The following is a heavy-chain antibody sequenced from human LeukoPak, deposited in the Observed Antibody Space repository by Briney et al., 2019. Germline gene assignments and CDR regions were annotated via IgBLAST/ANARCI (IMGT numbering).Heavy chain of an antibody. CDR2: IYYSGST. Sequence: SETLSLTCTVSGGSISSHYWSWIRQPPGKGLEWIGYIYYSGSTNYNPSLKSRVTISVDTSKNQFSLKLSSVTAADTAVYYCARAVYDFWSGYYERTDAFDIWGHGTMVTVSS. D-gene: IGHD3-3*01. J-gene: IGHJ3*02. CDR3: ARAVYDFWSGYYERTDAFDI. CDR1: GGSISSHY. V-gene: IGHV4-59*11.